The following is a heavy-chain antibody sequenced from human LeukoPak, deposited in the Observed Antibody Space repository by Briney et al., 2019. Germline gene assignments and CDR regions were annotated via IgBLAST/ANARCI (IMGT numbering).Heavy chain of an antibody. J-gene: IGHJ4*02. CDR1: GFTFSSYS. CDR2: ISSGSSTI. CDR3: ARDGGPIAAAGRMDY. D-gene: IGHD6-13*01. V-gene: IGHV3-48*04. Sequence: PGGSLRLSCAASGFTFSSYSMNWVRQAPGKGLECVSYISSGSSTIYYADSVKGRFTISRDNAKNSLYLQMNSLRAEDTAVYYCARDGGPIAAAGRMDYWGQGTLVTVSS.